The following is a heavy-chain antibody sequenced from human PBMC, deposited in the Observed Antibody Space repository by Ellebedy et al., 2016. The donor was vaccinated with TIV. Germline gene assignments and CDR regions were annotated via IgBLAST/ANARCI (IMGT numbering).Heavy chain of an antibody. J-gene: IGHJ3*02. CDR2: TYYRSKWYN. Sequence: SQTLSLTXXISGDSVSSNSAAWNWIRQSPSRGLEWLGRTYYRSKWYNDYAVSVKSRITINPDTSKNQFSLQLNSVTPEDTAVYYCARQQLANWGFSDAFDIWGQGTMVTVSS. CDR3: ARQQLANWGFSDAFDI. CDR1: GDSVSSNSAA. V-gene: IGHV6-1*01. D-gene: IGHD7-27*01.